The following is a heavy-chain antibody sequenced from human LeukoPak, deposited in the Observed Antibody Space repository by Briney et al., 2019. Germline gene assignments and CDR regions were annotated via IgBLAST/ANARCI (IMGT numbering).Heavy chain of an antibody. J-gene: IGHJ4*02. CDR2: ISSSGSTI. CDR3: ARGYCGGGSCYSAVDY. V-gene: IGHV3-48*03. D-gene: IGHD2-15*01. Sequence: GSLRLSCAASGFTFSSYEMNWVRQAPGKGLEWVSYISSSGSTIYYADSVKGRFTISRDNAKNSLYLQMNSLRAEDTAVYYCARGYCGGGSCYSAVDYWGQGTLVTVSS. CDR1: GFTFSSYE.